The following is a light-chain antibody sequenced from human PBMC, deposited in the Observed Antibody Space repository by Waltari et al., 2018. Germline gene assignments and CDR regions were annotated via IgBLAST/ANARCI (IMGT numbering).Light chain of an antibody. CDR3: GSYTLINTLVV. CDR1: SSDVGGSNY. V-gene: IGLV2-14*01. Sequence: QSALTQPASVSGSPGQSITISCTGTSSDVGGSNYVSWYQQHPGKAPKLIIYGVSNRPSGVFARFSGSKSGNTASLTVSGLQAEDEAYYYCGSYTLINTLVVFGGGTKVTVL. CDR2: GVS. J-gene: IGLJ3*02.